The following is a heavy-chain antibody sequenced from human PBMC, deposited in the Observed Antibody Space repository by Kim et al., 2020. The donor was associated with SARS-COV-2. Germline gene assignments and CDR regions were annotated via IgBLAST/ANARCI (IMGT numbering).Heavy chain of an antibody. V-gene: IGHV3-30*18. CDR2: IIHDGSQT. D-gene: IGHD6-19*01. J-gene: IGHJ4*02. CDR1: GFTFSNSG. CDR3: VKGDPWLGPCHS. Sequence: GGSLRLSCAASGFTFSNSGMHWVRQAPGKGLEWVAVIIHDGSQTFYTDSVKGRFTVSRDNSKNTLSLQMNSLRPEDTALYYCVKGDPWLGPCHSWGQGTLVPVSS.